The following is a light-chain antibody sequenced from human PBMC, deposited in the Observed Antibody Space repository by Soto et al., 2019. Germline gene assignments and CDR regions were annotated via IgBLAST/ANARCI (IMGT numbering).Light chain of an antibody. CDR2: DVS. V-gene: IGLV2-14*01. CDR1: SSDVGGYNY. J-gene: IGLJ2*01. Sequence: QSVLTQPASVSGSPGQSITIYCTGTSSDVGGYNYVSWYQQHPGKAPKLMIYDVSNRPSGVSNRFSGSKSGNTASLTISGLQAEDGADYYCSSYTSSSTPVVFGGGTKLTVL. CDR3: SSYTSSSTPVV.